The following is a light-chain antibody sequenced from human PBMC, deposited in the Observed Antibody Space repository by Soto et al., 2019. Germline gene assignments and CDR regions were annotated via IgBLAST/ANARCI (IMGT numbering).Light chain of an antibody. CDR3: QQYYSSPFT. Sequence: DIVMTQSPDSLAVSLGERATINCKSSQSVLYSSNNKNYLAWYHQKPGQPPKLIIYWASTRESGVPDRFSGSGSGTDFTRTISSLQAEDVAGYYCQQYYSSPFTFGQGTKLEIK. CDR2: WAS. CDR1: QSVLYSSNNKNY. V-gene: IGKV4-1*01. J-gene: IGKJ2*01.